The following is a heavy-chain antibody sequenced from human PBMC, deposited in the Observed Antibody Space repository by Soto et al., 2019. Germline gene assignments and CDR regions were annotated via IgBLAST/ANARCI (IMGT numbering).Heavy chain of an antibody. CDR3: ARNPATTGDFDY. J-gene: IGHJ4*02. V-gene: IGHV1-8*01. D-gene: IGHD1-1*01. Sequence: QVQLVQSGAEVKKPGASVKVSCRASGYSFSSYDINWVRQATGQGLEWLGWMNPNSGDTGYAQKFQGRVTLTRDTSTSTAYMELSSLRSEDTVVYFCARNPATTGDFDYWGQGTLVTVSS. CDR1: GYSFSSYD. CDR2: MNPNSGDT.